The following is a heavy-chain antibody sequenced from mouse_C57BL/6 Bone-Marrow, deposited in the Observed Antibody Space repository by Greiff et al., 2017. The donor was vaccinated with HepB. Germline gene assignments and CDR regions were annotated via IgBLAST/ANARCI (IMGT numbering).Heavy chain of an antibody. Sequence: QVQLQQSGAELVRPGASVTLSCKASGYTFTDYEMHWVKQTPVHGLEWIGAIDPETGGTAYNQKFKGKAILTADKSSSTAYMELRSLTSEDSAVYYCTRRGDWEEAMDYWGQGTSVTVSS. CDR2: IDPETGGT. CDR1: GYTFTDYE. J-gene: IGHJ4*01. V-gene: IGHV1-15*01. D-gene: IGHD4-1*01. CDR3: TRRGDWEEAMDY.